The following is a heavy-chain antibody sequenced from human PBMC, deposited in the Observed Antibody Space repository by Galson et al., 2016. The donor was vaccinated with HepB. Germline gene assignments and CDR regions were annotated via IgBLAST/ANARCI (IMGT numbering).Heavy chain of an antibody. CDR1: GYTFTTSG. D-gene: IGHD2/OR15-2a*01. V-gene: IGHV1-18*01. Sequence: SVKVSCKASGYTFTTSGISWVRQAPGQGLEWMGWISTYSGNTKYAQKFQGGLTLTTDSSTTTAYMELRSLRFYDTALYYCAREVQYRWDSWGQGTRVTVSS. CDR2: ISTYSGNT. J-gene: IGHJ4*02. CDR3: AREVQYRWDS.